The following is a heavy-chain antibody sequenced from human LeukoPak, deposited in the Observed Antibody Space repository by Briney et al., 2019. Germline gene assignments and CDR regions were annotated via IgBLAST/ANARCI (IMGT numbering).Heavy chain of an antibody. J-gene: IGHJ4*02. V-gene: IGHV3-9*01. CDR2: ISWNSGSI. Sequence: GRSLRLSCAAPGFTFDDYAMHWVRQAPGKGLEWVSGISWNSGSIGYADSVKGRFTISRDNAKNSLYLQMNSLRAEDTALYYCAKELGYCSSTSCSSFDYWGQGTLVTVSS. CDR3: AKELGYCSSTSCSSFDY. CDR1: GFTFDDYA. D-gene: IGHD2-2*01.